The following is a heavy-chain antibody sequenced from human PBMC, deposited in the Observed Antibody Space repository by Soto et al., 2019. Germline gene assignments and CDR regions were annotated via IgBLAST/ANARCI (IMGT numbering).Heavy chain of an antibody. J-gene: IGHJ1*01. CDR2: ISPTGDAT. CDR1: GFTFTIFG. V-gene: IGHV3-23*01. Sequence: EVVLLQSGGGLEQPGNSLRLSCAASGFTFTIFGMNWVRQVPGQGLEWVSMISPTGDATYYADSVRGRCTISRDNSKNMLYLQMDRLRVEDTAVYYCTMEPRMPLEHWGQGSRVTVS. D-gene: IGHD1-26*01. CDR3: TMEPRMPLEH.